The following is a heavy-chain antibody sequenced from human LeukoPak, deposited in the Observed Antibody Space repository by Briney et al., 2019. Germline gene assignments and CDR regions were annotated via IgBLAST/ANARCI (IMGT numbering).Heavy chain of an antibody. V-gene: IGHV4-4*07. D-gene: IGHD3-10*01. Sequence: PSETLSLTCAVYGGSFSGYYWSWIRQPAGKGLEWIGRIYTSGSTNYNPSLKSRVTMSVDTSKNQFSLKLSSVTAADTAVYYCARDRYYYYGSGSYYLFDYWGQGTLVTVSS. J-gene: IGHJ4*02. CDR3: ARDRYYYYGSGSYYLFDY. CDR2: IYTSGST. CDR1: GGSFSGYY.